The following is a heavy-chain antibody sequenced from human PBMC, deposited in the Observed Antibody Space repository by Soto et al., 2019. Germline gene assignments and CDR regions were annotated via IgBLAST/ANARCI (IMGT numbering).Heavy chain of an antibody. V-gene: IGHV3-30-3*01. D-gene: IGHD2-15*01. J-gene: IGHJ6*02. CDR3: ARDRCRVCRDGSLGGMDV. CDR1: GFTFSSYA. CDR2: ISYDGSNK. Sequence: QVQLVESGGGVVQPGRSLRLSCAASGFTFSSYAMHWVRQAPGKGLEWVAVISYDGSNKYYADSVKGRFTISRDNSKNSLYLQMNSLRAEDTAVYYCARDRCRVCRDGSLGGMDVWGQGTTVTVSS.